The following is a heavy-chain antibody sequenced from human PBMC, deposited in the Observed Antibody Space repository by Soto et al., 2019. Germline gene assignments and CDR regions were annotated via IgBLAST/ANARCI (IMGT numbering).Heavy chain of an antibody. D-gene: IGHD1-26*01. CDR2: IRTSPSTT. CDR3: AKDGRRWDLPADY. J-gene: IGHJ4*02. Sequence: GGSLRLSCAASGFIFSSYSMNWVRQAPGKGLEWVSYIRTSPSTTYYADSVKGRFTISRDNSKNTLYLQMNSLRAEDTAVYYCAKDGRRWDLPADYWGQGALVTVSS. V-gene: IGHV3-48*01. CDR1: GFIFSSYS.